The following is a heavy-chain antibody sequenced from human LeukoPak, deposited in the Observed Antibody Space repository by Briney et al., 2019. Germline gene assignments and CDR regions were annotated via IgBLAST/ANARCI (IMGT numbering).Heavy chain of an antibody. CDR3: AREVLRSGWYGGAFDY. D-gene: IGHD6-19*01. Sequence: SETLSLTCTVSGGSISSSSYYWGWIRQPPGKGLEWIGNIYYSGSPYYNPSFKSRVSMSVDTSKNQFSLKLSSVTAADTAVYYCAREVLRSGWYGGAFDYWGQGTLVTVST. CDR2: IYYSGSP. J-gene: IGHJ4*02. V-gene: IGHV4-39*07. CDR1: GGSISSSSYY.